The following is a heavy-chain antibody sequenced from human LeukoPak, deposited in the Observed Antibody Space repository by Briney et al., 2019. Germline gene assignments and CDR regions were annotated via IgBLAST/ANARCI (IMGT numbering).Heavy chain of an antibody. J-gene: IGHJ4*02. Sequence: ASVKVSCKASGYTFTGYYMHWVRQAPGQGLEWMGWINPNSGGTNYAQKFQGRVTMTRDTSISTAYMELSRLRSDDTAVYYCARGGRGGYCSGGSCYPSNYWGQGTLVTVSS. D-gene: IGHD2-15*01. CDR2: INPNSGGT. V-gene: IGHV1-2*02. CDR3: ARGGRGGYCSGGSCYPSNY. CDR1: GYTFTGYY.